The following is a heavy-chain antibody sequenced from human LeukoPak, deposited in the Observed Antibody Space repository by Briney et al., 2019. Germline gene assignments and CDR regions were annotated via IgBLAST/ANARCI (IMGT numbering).Heavy chain of an antibody. CDR1: GFTFISYP. CDR3: ARHGRGVAGPWFHT. D-gene: IGHD6-19*01. Sequence: GGSLRLSCAASGFTFISYPMSCVRQAPGKGLEWVSAISANGGSTYYADSVKGRYTISRDNSKNTLYLQMNSLRAADTAVYYCARHGRGVAGPWFHTWGQGTLVTVSS. J-gene: IGHJ5*02. V-gene: IGHV3-23*01. CDR2: ISANGGST.